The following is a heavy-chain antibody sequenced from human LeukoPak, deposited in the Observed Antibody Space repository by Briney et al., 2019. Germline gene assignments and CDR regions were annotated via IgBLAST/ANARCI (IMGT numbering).Heavy chain of an antibody. D-gene: IGHD3-22*01. J-gene: IGHJ4*02. Sequence: PSETLSLTCSAYAGSFSGYYWSWIRQPPGKGLEWIGEINHSGSTNYNPSLKSRVTISVDTSKNQFSLKLSSVTAADTAVYYCARGRKYPNYYDSSGYYPHWGQGTLVTVSS. CDR3: ARGRKYPNYYDSSGYYPH. CDR2: INHSGST. CDR1: AGSFSGYY. V-gene: IGHV4-34*01.